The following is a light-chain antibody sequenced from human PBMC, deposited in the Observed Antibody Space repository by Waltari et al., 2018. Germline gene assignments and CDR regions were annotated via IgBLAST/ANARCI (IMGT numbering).Light chain of an antibody. CDR3: NSYTSTNTRV. J-gene: IGLJ3*02. CDR2: GVS. CDR1: SSDVGGYNY. Sequence: QSALTQAASVSGSPGQPITISCTGTSSDVGGYNYVSWYQQHPGKAPKLMIYGVSNRPSVVSNRFSGSKSGNTASLTISGLQAEDEADYYCNSYTSTNTRVFGGGTKLTVL. V-gene: IGLV2-14*03.